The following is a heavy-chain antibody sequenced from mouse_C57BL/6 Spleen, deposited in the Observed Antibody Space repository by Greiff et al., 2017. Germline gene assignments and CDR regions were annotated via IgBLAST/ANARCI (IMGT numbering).Heavy chain of an antibody. D-gene: IGHD1-1*01. J-gene: IGHJ2*01. CDR3: AREAYYGSSYNFDY. CDR2: ISSGSSTI. Sequence: EVQVVESGGGLVKPGGSLKLSCAASGFTFSDYGMHWVRQAPEKGLEWVAYISSGSSTIYYADTVKGRFTISRDNAKNTLFLQMTSLRSEDTAMYYCAREAYYGSSYNFDYWGQGTTLTVSS. CDR1: GFTFSDYG. V-gene: IGHV5-17*01.